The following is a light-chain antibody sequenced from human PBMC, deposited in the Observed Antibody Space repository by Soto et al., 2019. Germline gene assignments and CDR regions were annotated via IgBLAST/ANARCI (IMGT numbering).Light chain of an antibody. CDR1: SSNIGAGYD. CDR3: SSYITNNTLEVL. CDR2: GNS. Sequence: QSVLTQPPSVSGAPGQRVTISCTGSSSNIGAGYDVHWYQQLPGTAPKLLIYGNSNRPSGVPDRFSGSKSGTSASLAITGLQAEDEAIYYCSSYITNNTLEVLFGGGTKLTVL. V-gene: IGLV1-40*01. J-gene: IGLJ3*02.